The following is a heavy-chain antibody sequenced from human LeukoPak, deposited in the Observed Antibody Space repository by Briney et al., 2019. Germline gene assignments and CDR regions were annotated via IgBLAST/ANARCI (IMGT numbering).Heavy chain of an antibody. J-gene: IGHJ4*02. Sequence: PGGSLRLSCAASGFTVSSNYMSWVRQAPGKGLEWVSVIYSGGSTYYADSVKGRFTISRDNSKNTLYLQMNSLRAEDTAVYYCARDRSYYGSGSYYDYWGQGTLVTVSS. CDR1: GFTVSSNY. D-gene: IGHD3-10*01. CDR3: ARDRSYYGSGSYYDY. V-gene: IGHV3-53*01. CDR2: IYSGGST.